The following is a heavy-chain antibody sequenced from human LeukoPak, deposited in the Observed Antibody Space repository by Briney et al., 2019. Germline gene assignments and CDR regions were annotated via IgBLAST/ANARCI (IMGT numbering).Heavy chain of an antibody. J-gene: IGHJ6*03. Sequence: GGSLRLSCAASGFSFSSYNMNWVRQTPGKGLEWVSSITSSSTYTFYADSVKGRFTISRDNARNSLYLQMNSLRAEDTAVYYCARDPYSGTYGDTYYYYMDVWGKGTTVTISS. CDR1: GFSFSSYN. V-gene: IGHV3-21*01. D-gene: IGHD1-26*01. CDR3: ARDPYSGTYGDTYYYYMDV. CDR2: ITSSSTYT.